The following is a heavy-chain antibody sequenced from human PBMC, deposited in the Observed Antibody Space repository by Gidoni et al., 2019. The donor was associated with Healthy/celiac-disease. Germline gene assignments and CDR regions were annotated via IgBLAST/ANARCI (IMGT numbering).Heavy chain of an antibody. CDR1: GFTFSNAW. V-gene: IGHV3-15*01. CDR2: IKSKTDGGTT. D-gene: IGHD3-22*01. J-gene: IGHJ4*02. Sequence: EVQLVESGGGLVKPGGSLRLSCAASGFTFSNAWMSRVRQAPGKGLEWVGRIKSKTDGGTTDYAAPVKGRFTISRDDSKNTLYLQMNSLKTEDTAVYYCTTELDDSSGYYYGGYFDYWGQGTLVTVSS. CDR3: TTELDDSSGYYYGGYFDY.